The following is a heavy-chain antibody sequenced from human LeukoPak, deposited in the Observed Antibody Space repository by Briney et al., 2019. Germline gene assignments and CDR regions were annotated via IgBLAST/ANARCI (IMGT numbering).Heavy chain of an antibody. Sequence: ASVKVSCKTSGYTFTSYGLSWVRQAPGQGLEWMGCIITYNGNTYYSQKLQGRITMTTDTSTSTAYMELRSLRSDDTAVYYCAKTTVTSEEYFYYYMDVWGKGTTVTVSS. J-gene: IGHJ6*03. V-gene: IGHV1-18*01. CDR2: IITYNGNT. CDR1: GYTFTSYG. CDR3: AKTTVTSEEYFYYYMDV. D-gene: IGHD4-17*01.